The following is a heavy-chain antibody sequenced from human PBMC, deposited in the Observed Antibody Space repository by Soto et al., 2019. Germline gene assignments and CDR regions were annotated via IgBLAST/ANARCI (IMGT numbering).Heavy chain of an antibody. CDR1: GGSIISSSYC. Sequence: SETLSLTCTVSGGSIISSSYCWGWIRQPPGKGLEWIGSIYYSGSTYYNPSLKSRVTISVDKSKNQFSLKLSSVTAADTAVYYCASWYSSSFMDVRGQGTTVTVSS. V-gene: IGHV4-39*07. D-gene: IGHD6-13*01. CDR3: ASWYSSSFMDV. CDR2: IYYSGST. J-gene: IGHJ6*02.